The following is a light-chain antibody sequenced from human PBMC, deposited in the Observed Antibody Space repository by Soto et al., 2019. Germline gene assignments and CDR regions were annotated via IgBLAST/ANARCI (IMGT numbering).Light chain of an antibody. CDR1: SSNIGSDP. CDR2: NNN. V-gene: IGLV1-44*01. Sequence: QSVLTQPPSTSGTPGQGVTISCSGSSSNIGSDPVQWYQQLPGTAPKLLIYNNNQRPSGVPDRFSGPKSGTSASLAISGLQSEDEADYYCATRDDNLYGPVFGGGTKLTVL. CDR3: ATRDDNLYGPV. J-gene: IGLJ3*02.